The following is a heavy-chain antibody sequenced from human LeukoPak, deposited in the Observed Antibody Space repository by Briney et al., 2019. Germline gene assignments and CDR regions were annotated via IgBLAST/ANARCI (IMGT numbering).Heavy chain of an antibody. CDR1: GGSISSDY. CDR3: ARVSVVPGMDV. V-gene: IGHV4-59*01. CDR2: MFYTGST. Sequence: SETLSLTCSVSGGSISSDYWAWIRQPPGKGLDWIGYMFYTGSTNYNPSLKRGVTISLATSKKQFSLSLSSVTAPDTPVYFWARVSVVPGMDVWGRGTPVTVSS. J-gene: IGHJ6*02.